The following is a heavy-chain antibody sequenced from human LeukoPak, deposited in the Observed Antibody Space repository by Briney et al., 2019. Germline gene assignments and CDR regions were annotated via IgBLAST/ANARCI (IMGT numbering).Heavy chain of an antibody. CDR2: IDTSGTT. CDR3: GGIATAGTVDF. D-gene: IGHD6-13*01. J-gene: IGHJ4*02. CDR1: GASVTAYH. V-gene: IGHV4-4*09. Sequence: KPSETLSLTCSVCGASVTAYHWTWIRQPPGKGLQWIGYIDTSGTTNYIPSLKSRAFIPVDTSKNQFSLRLTSVTAADTAVYYCGGIATAGTVDFWGRGALVTVSS.